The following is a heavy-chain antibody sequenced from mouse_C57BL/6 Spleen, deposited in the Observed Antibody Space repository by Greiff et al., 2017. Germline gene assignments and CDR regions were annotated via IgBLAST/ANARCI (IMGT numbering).Heavy chain of an antibody. CDR3: ARARELGLWFAY. V-gene: IGHV5-17*01. CDR1: GFTFSDYG. D-gene: IGHD4-1*01. J-gene: IGHJ3*01. Sequence: EVQVVESGGGLVKPGGSLKLSCAASGFTFSDYGMHWVRQAPEKGLEWVAYISSGSSTIYYADTVKGRYTISSDHAKNTLFLQMTSMRLEDTAMDDCARARELGLWFAYWGQGTLVTVAA. CDR2: ISSGSSTI.